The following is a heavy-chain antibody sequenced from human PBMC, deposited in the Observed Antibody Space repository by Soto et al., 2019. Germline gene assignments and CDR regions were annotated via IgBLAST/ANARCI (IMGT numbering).Heavy chain of an antibody. J-gene: IGHJ4*02. Sequence: PSETLSLTCAVSGFSISSGVYSLSWIRQPPGKGLEWIGYIYHSGSTYYNPSLKSRVTISVDRSKNQFSLKLSSVTAADTAVYYCASTNYYDSSGALDYWGQGTLVTVS. CDR3: ASTNYYDSSGALDY. CDR1: GFSISSGVYS. D-gene: IGHD3-22*01. V-gene: IGHV4-30-2*01. CDR2: IYHSGST.